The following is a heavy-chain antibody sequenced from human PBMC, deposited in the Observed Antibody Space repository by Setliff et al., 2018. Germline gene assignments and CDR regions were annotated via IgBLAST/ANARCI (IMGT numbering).Heavy chain of an antibody. CDR3: ARGRNIAARLLDS. CDR2: INHRGST. Sequence: PSETLSLTCAASGGSFSDYYWTWIRQPPGKGLEWVGEINHRGSTNYNPSLKSRVTISIDTSRDQFSLKLISMIAAYTAVYYCARGRNIAARLLDSWGQGTLVTVSS. J-gene: IGHJ4*02. CDR1: GGSFSDYY. D-gene: IGHD6-6*01. V-gene: IGHV4-34*01.